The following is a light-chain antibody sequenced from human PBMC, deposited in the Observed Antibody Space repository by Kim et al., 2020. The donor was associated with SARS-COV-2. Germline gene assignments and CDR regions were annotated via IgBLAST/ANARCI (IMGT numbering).Light chain of an antibody. CDR1: SYNIGSKS. CDR3: AAWDDSLYGWV. Sequence: ELTQPPSASGTPGQRVTISCSGSSYNIGSKSVHWYQQLPGTAPKLLIYSNNQRPSGVPERFSGAKFGTSASLAISGLQSEDEADYYCAAWDDSLYGWVFGGGTQLTVL. CDR2: SNN. V-gene: IGLV1-44*01. J-gene: IGLJ3*02.